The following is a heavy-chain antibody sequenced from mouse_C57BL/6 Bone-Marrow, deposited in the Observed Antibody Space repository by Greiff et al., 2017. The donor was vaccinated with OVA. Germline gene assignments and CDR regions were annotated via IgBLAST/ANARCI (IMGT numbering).Heavy chain of an antibody. CDR2: ISDGGSYT. CDR1: GFTFSSYA. Sequence: EVKVVESGGGLVKPGGSLKLSCAASGFTFSSYAMSWVRQTPEKRLEWVATISDGGSYTYYPDNVKGRFTISRDNAKNNLYLQMSHLKSEDTAMYYCARDRGNWNWYFDVWGTGTTVTVSS. CDR3: ARDRGNWNWYFDV. D-gene: IGHD2-1*01. V-gene: IGHV5-4*01. J-gene: IGHJ1*03.